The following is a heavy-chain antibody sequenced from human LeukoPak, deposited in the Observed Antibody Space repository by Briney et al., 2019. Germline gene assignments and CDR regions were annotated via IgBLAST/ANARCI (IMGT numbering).Heavy chain of an antibody. D-gene: IGHD3-10*01. V-gene: IGHV3-74*01. CDR1: GFTFSNHW. Sequence: GGSLRLSCAASGFTFSNHWMHWVRQAPGKGLVWVSRINPDGSGTNYADSVKGRFTISRDNAKNTLYLQTNSLRAEDTAVYYCSSDTFGARDYWGQGTLVTVSS. CDR2: INPDGSGT. CDR3: SSDTFGARDY. J-gene: IGHJ4*02.